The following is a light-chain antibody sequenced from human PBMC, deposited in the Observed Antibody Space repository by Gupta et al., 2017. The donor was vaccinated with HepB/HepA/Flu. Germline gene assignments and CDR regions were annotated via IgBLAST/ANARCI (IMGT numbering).Light chain of an antibody. J-gene: IGLJ1*01. CDR2: EVS. CDR3: CSYAFSSNFV. V-gene: IGLV2-23*02. Sequence: QSALTQPASVSGSPGPSITISCTGTSSDVGSYNLVSWYQQPPGQAPKLMIYEVSNRPAGVSTRFSGSKSGNTASLTISGRQAEDEADYYGCSYAFSSNFVFGTGTKVTVL. CDR1: SSDVGSYNL.